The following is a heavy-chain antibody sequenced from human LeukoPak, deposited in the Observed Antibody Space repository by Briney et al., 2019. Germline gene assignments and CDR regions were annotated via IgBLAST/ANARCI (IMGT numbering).Heavy chain of an antibody. Sequence: PSETLSLTCTASGGSISSYYWSWIRQPPGKGLDWIGYIYYSGSTNYNPSLKSPVTITVRTTKNQFSLKLSSETAADTAGYYCAREPSVGSYTDYRGQGTLVTVSS. J-gene: IGHJ4*02. V-gene: IGHV4-59*12. CDR1: GGSISSYY. D-gene: IGHD1-26*01. CDR3: AREPSVGSYTDY. CDR2: IYYSGST.